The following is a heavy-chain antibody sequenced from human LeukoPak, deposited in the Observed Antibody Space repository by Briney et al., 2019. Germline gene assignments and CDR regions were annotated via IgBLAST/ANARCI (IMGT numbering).Heavy chain of an antibody. CDR3: ARVWSGYYTGFGY. D-gene: IGHD3-3*01. Sequence: SVKVSCKASGGTFSSYAISWVRQAPGQGLEWMGGIIPIFGTANYAQKFQGRVTITTDESTSTAYMELSSLKASDTAMYYCARVWSGYYTGFGYWGQGTLVTVSS. CDR2: IIPIFGTA. CDR1: GGTFSSYA. V-gene: IGHV1-69*05. J-gene: IGHJ4*02.